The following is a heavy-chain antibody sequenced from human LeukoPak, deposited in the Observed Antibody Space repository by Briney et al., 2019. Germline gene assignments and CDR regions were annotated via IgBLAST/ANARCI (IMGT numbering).Heavy chain of an antibody. D-gene: IGHD3-16*02. CDR1: GFTVSSNY. Sequence: GGSLRLSCAASGFTVSSNYMTWVRQAPGKGLEWVSVIYSGGTTYYADSVKGRFTVSRDNSKNTLYLQMNSLRAEDTAVYYCARDLVGVIDYWGQGTLVTVSS. CDR2: IYSGGTT. J-gene: IGHJ4*02. CDR3: ARDLVGVIDY. V-gene: IGHV3-53*01.